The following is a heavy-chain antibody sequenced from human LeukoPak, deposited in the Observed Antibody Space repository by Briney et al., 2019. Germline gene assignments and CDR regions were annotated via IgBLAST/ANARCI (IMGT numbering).Heavy chain of an antibody. CDR3: AKTPQTMIVAVITVFDY. Sequence: PGGSLRLSCAASGFTFSSYAMSWVRQAPGKGLEWVSAISGSGGSTYYADSVKGRFTISRDNSKNTLYLQMNSLRAEDTAVYYCAKTPQTMIVAVITVFDYWGQGTLVTVSS. CDR1: GFTFSSYA. CDR2: ISGSGGST. J-gene: IGHJ4*02. D-gene: IGHD3-22*01. V-gene: IGHV3-23*01.